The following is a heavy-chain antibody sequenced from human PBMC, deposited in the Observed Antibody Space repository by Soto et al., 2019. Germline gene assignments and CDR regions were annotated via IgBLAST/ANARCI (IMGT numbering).Heavy chain of an antibody. CDR2: IIPIFGTA. CDR3: ARDEDGYSSSWYY. CDR1: GSTFSSYA. D-gene: IGHD6-13*01. V-gene: IGHV1-69*13. Sequence: SVKVSCKPSGSTFSSYAISWVRQAPGQGLEWMGGIIPIFGTANYAQKFQGRVAITADESTSTAYMELSSLRSEDTAVYYCARDEDGYSSSWYYWGQGTLVTVSS. J-gene: IGHJ4*02.